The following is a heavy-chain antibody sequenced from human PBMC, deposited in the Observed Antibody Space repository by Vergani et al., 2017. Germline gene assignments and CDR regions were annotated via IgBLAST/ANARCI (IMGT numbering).Heavy chain of an antibody. V-gene: IGHV1-46*03. CDR3: SRGVEATISGRLDY. D-gene: IGHD1-26*01. J-gene: IGHJ4*02. CDR1: GYTFTSYY. Sequence: QVQLVQSGAEVKKPGASVKVSCKASGYTFTSYYMHWVRQAPGQGLDWMGIINPSGPSITYAQTFQERVTMTRETSTNTVYMELGSLRSDVTAVYYCSRGVEATISGRLDYWGEGTLVTVSS. CDR2: INPSGPSI.